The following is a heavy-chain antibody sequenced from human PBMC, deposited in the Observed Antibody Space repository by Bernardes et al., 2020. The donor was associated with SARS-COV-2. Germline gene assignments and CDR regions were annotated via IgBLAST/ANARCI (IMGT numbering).Heavy chain of an antibody. Sequence: GGSLRLSCAASGFTLSGYEMNWVRQAPGKGPEWIAFISSSGSKSYYAASVKGRFTISRDNAKNSLYLQMNSLRVEDTAIYYCAKDGPDNSWYWFDPWGQGTLVTVSS. V-gene: IGHV3-48*03. J-gene: IGHJ5*02. CDR3: AKDGPDNSWYWFDP. CDR2: ISSSGSKS. CDR1: GFTLSGYE. D-gene: IGHD6-13*01.